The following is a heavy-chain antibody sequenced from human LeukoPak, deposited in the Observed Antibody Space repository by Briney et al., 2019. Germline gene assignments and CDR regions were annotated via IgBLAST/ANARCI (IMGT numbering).Heavy chain of an antibody. J-gene: IGHJ4*02. CDR2: ISSSSSTI. D-gene: IGHD5-18*01. Sequence: ETLSLTCTVSGGSISSSSYYWGWIRQPPGKGLEWVSYISSSSSTIYYADSVKGRFTISRDNAKNTLYLQMNSLRAEDTAVYYCARRATTERGVSYGLDYWGQGTLVTVSS. V-gene: IGHV3-48*01. CDR3: ARRATTERGVSYGLDY. CDR1: GGSISSSS.